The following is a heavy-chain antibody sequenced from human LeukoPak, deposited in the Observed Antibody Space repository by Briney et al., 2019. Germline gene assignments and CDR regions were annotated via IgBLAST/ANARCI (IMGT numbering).Heavy chain of an antibody. D-gene: IGHD1-7*01. J-gene: IGHJ6*03. Sequence: ASVKVSCEASGYTFTSYDINWVRQATGQGLEWMGWMNPNSGNTGYAQKFQGRVTMTRNTSISTAYMELSSLRSEDTAVYYCARGQYNWNYGYYYYYMDVWGKGTTVTVSS. CDR3: ARGQYNWNYGYYYYYMDV. V-gene: IGHV1-8*01. CDR2: MNPNSGNT. CDR1: GYTFTSYD.